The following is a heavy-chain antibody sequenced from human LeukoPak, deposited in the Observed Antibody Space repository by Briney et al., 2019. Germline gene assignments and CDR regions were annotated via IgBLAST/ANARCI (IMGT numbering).Heavy chain of an antibody. Sequence: SETLSLTCTVSGGSISSSSYYWGWIRQPPGKGLEWIGSIYYSGTTYYNPSLKSRVTVSVDTSNNQFSLKLDSVSAADTAIYYWGRNQCSGGRFKAGDWFGPLGQGMLVTVSS. J-gene: IGHJ5*02. D-gene: IGHD2-15*01. V-gene: IGHV4-39*01. CDR1: GGSISSSSYY. CDR2: IYYSGTT. CDR3: GRNQCSGGRFKAGDWFGP.